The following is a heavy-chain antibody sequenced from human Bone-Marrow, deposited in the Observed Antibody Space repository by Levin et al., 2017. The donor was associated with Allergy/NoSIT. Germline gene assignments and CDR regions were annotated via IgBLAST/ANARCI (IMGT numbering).Heavy chain of an antibody. J-gene: IGHJ4*02. CDR1: ADTFNNYT. V-gene: IGHV1-69*13. CDR2: IVPTFVTS. Sequence: EASVKVSCKASADTFNNYTITWVRQAPGQGLEWMGGIVPTFVTSYSAQNFQDRISLSADESTHTIYLELRSLRSEDTAVYYCARVNAGYSSYDYYFDYWGPGTLVTVSS. D-gene: IGHD3-22*01. CDR3: ARVNAGYSSYDYYFDY.